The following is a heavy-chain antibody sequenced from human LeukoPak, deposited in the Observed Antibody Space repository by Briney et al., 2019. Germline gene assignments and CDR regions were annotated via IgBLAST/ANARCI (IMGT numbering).Heavy chain of an antibody. CDR1: GGTITSTNY. CDR2: VNLQGST. V-gene: IGHV4-4*02. Sequence: KASETLSLTCGVSGGTITSTNYWTWVRQPPGKGLEWIGEVNLQGSTNYNPSLMGRVAISVDMSENHISLQLTSVTAADTAVYYCAREGGPYRPLDYSGQGTPVTVSS. CDR3: AREGGPYRPLDY. J-gene: IGHJ4*02.